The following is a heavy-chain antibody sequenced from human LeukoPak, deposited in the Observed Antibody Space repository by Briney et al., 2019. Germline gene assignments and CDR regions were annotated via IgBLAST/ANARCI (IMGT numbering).Heavy chain of an antibody. D-gene: IGHD5-12*01. CDR2: IYHSGST. V-gene: IGHV4-38-2*02. CDR1: GYSISGGYY. J-gene: IGHJ4*02. CDR3: ARVVGYSGYASFDY. Sequence: PSETLSLTCTVSGYSISGGYYWGWIRQPPGKGLEWIGSIYHSGSTYYNPSLKSRVTISVDTSKNQFSLKLSSVTAADTAVYCCARVVGYSGYASFDYWGQGTLVTVSS.